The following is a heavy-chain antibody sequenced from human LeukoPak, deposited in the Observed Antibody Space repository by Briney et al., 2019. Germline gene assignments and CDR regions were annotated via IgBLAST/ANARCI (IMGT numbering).Heavy chain of an antibody. D-gene: IGHD6-19*01. CDR3: AAVGGSNPSDAFDI. J-gene: IGHJ4*02. CDR2: INPNSGGT. CDR1: GYTFTGYY. V-gene: IGHV1-2*02. Sequence: ASVKVSCKASGYTFTGYYMHWVRQAPGQGLEWMGWINPNSGGTNYAQKFQGRVTMTRDTSISTAYMELSRLRSEDTAVYYCAAVGGSNPSDAFDIWGQGTLVTVSS.